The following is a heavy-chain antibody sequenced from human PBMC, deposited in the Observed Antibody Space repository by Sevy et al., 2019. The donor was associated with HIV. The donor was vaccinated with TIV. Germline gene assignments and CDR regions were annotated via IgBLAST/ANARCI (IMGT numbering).Heavy chain of an antibody. CDR1: GFTFSSYS. Sequence: GGSLRLSCAASGFTFSSYSMNWVSQAPGKGLEWVSSISSSSSYIYYADSVKGRFTISRDNAKNSLYLQMNSLRAEDTAVYYCARDTPYYDFWSGYYAFDYWGQGTLVTVSS. D-gene: IGHD3-3*01. CDR3: ARDTPYYDFWSGYYAFDY. CDR2: ISSSSSYI. V-gene: IGHV3-21*01. J-gene: IGHJ4*02.